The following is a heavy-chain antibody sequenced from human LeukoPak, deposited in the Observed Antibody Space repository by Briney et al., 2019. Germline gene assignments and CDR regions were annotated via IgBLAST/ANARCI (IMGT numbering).Heavy chain of an antibody. D-gene: IGHD6-19*01. J-gene: IGHJ3*02. V-gene: IGHV3-66*01. Sequence: GGSLRLSCAASGFTVSSNYMSWVRQAPGKGLEWVSTIYTSGSTYYADPVKGRFTISRDNSQNTLYLQMNSLRAEDTAVYYCTKDLAVAGTVDAFDIWGQGTMVTVSS. CDR3: TKDLAVAGTVDAFDI. CDR1: GFTVSSNY. CDR2: IYTSGST.